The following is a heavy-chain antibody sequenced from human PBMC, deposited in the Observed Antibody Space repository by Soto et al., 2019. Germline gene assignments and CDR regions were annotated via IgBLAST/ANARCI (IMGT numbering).Heavy chain of an antibody. V-gene: IGHV4-34*01. D-gene: IGHD3-10*01. CDR2: INHSGST. CDR3: AKGYGSGSYFSTPGPLNWFDP. CDR1: GGSFSGYY. Sequence: SETLSLTCAVYGGSFSGYYWSWIRQPPGKGLEWFGEINHSGSTDYNPSLKSRVTISLDTSKNQFSLKLSSVTAADTALYYCAKGYGSGSYFSTPGPLNWFDPWGQGTLVTVSS. J-gene: IGHJ5*02.